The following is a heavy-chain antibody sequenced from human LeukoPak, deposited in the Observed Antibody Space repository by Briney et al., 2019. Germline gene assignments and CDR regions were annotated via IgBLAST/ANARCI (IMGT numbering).Heavy chain of an antibody. CDR1: GFNFRDHW. CDR2: IKTDGSET. J-gene: IGHJ4*02. D-gene: IGHD6-19*01. CDR3: VKNNGWFHLAQ. Sequence: GGSLRLSCAASGFNFRDHWMDWVRQAPGKGLEWVGHIKTDGSETYYLDSLRGRFSISRDNTNNALYLQMNSLRVEDTAVYYCVKNNGWFHLAQWGQGTLVTVSS. V-gene: IGHV3-7*03.